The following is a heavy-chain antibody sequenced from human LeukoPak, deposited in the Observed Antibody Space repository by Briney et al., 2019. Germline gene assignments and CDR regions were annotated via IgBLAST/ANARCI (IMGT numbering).Heavy chain of an antibody. J-gene: IGHJ6*03. D-gene: IGHD1-26*01. CDR3: ARDLREYYYYYMDV. V-gene: IGHV4-59*12. CDR1: GGSISSYY. Sequence: SETLSLTCTVSGGSISSYYWSWIRQPPGKGLEWIGYIYYSGYTNYNPSLKSRVTMSVDTSKNQFSLKLSSVTAADTAVYYCARDLREYYYYYMDVWGKGTTVTISS. CDR2: IYYSGYT.